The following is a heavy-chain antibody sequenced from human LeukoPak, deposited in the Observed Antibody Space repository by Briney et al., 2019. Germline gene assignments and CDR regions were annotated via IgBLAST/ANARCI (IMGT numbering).Heavy chain of an antibody. Sequence: SVKVSCKASGATFSDYALNWVRQAPGQGLEWMGVFFPILGTANSTQKFHDRLTITADISTNTAYMELSSLRSEDTAVYFCARDRGYYYGSGSYYIGWFDPWGQGTLVTVSS. V-gene: IGHV1-69*06. CDR2: FFPILGTA. J-gene: IGHJ5*02. CDR1: GATFSDYA. CDR3: ARDRGYYYGSGSYYIGWFDP. D-gene: IGHD3-10*01.